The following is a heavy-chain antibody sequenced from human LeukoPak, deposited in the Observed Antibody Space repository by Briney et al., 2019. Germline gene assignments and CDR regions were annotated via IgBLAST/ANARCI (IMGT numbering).Heavy chain of an antibody. Sequence: ASVTVSCKASGYTFTSYGINWVRQAPGQGLEWMGWTSAYNGNTNYAQKLQGRVTMTTDTSTSTAYMELRSLRSDDTAVYYCARVAYDILTGYYSSVADYWGQGTLVTVSS. D-gene: IGHD3-9*01. J-gene: IGHJ4*02. CDR3: ARVAYDILTGYYSSVADY. V-gene: IGHV1-18*01. CDR1: GYTFTSYG. CDR2: TSAYNGNT.